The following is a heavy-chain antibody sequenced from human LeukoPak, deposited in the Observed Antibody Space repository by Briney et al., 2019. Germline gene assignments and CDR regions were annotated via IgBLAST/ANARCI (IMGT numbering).Heavy chain of an antibody. CDR1: GYTFSGHY. J-gene: IGHJ6*02. D-gene: IGHD6-19*01. CDR3: AREPVGQWLVLYYYYGMDV. CDR2: INPNTGVT. Sequence: ASVKVSCKASGYTFSGHYLHWVRQAPGQGLEWMGRINPNTGVTQYTENFQGRVTMTGDTSISTAYMELSRLRSDDTAVYYCAREPVGQWLVLYYYYGMDVWGQGTTATVSS. V-gene: IGHV1-2*06.